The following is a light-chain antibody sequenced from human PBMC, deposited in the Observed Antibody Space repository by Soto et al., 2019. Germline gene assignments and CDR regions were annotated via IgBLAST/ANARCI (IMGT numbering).Light chain of an antibody. CDR2: GAS. CDR3: PQSARSPLT. V-gene: IGKV3-20*01. J-gene: IGKJ1*01. Sequence: EIVLTQSPGTLSLSPGESATLSCRASQTVGDRFLAWYQQKPGLAPRLLIYGASGRGTGVPDRFSGSGSGSGTDFTLTISRLEREDFAVYFCPQSARSPLTFGQGTRVDI. CDR1: QTVGDRF.